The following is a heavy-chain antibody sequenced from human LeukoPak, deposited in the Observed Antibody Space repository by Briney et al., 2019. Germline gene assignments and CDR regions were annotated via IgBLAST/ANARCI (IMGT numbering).Heavy chain of an antibody. CDR1: GFTFSRYS. D-gene: IGHD3-3*01. J-gene: IGHJ3*02. CDR3: ARGSRFGVVGRDAFDI. V-gene: IGHV3-21*01. Sequence: PGGSLRLSCAASGFTFSRYSMNWVRQAPGKGLEWVSSISISSNYIYYADSVKGRFTISRDNAKNSLYPQVNSLRAEDTAVYYCARGSRFGVVGRDAFDIWGQGRVVTVSS. CDR2: ISISSNYI.